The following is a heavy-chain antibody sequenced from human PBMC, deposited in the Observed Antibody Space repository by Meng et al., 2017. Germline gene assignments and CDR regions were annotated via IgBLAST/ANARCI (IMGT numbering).Heavy chain of an antibody. CDR2: IYWDDDK. D-gene: IGHD5-24*01. CDR1: GSSLSTSGVG. CDR3: AHRPNVEMATYHFDY. Sequence: QIPLKEVGPTLVKPTQTLTLTCTFSGSSLSTSGVGVGWIRQPPGKALEWLALIYWDDDKRYSPSLKSRLTITKDTSKNQVVLTMTNMDPVDTATYYCAHRPNVEMATYHFDYWGQGTLVTVSS. V-gene: IGHV2-5*02. J-gene: IGHJ4*02.